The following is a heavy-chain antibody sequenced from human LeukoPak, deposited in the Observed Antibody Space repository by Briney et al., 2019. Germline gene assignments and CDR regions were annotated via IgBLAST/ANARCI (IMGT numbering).Heavy chain of an antibody. CDR2: IYSIYGGGIT. D-gene: IGHD2-21*01. Sequence: PGGSLRLSCAASGFTVSSNYMTWVRQAPGKGLEWVSVIYSIYGGGITYYADSVQGRFSISRDNSKNTLYLQMNSLRVEDTAVYFCAKRGVVIRVILVGFHKEAYYFDSWGQGALVTVSS. J-gene: IGHJ4*02. V-gene: IGHV3-66*04. CDR3: AKRGVVIRVILVGFHKEAYYFDS. CDR1: GFTVSSNY.